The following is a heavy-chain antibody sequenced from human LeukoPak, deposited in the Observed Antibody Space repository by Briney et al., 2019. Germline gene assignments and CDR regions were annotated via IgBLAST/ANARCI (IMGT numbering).Heavy chain of an antibody. D-gene: IGHD6-13*01. CDR1: GFIFSSYA. CDR3: ARDKVAAAGYDY. Sequence: GGSLRLSCAASGFIFSSYAKSWVRQAPGKGLEWVSVIYSGGSTYYADSVKGRFTISRDNSKNTLYLQMNSLRAEDTAVYYCARDKVAAAGYDYWGQGTLVTVSS. V-gene: IGHV3-66*01. CDR2: IYSGGST. J-gene: IGHJ4*02.